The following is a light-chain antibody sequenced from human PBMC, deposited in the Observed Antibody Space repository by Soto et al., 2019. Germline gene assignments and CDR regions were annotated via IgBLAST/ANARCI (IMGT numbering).Light chain of an antibody. CDR1: QVIETY. CDR2: AXS. Sequence: DIQLTQSASSLAASVGDRIXITWLASQVIETYIHWYQEXXGKVPKXXXYAXSSLESGVPSRLSGSGSGAVVTLRISSLQPEDFATYYCQQTYSAPRAFGQGTKVDIK. CDR3: QQTYSAPRA. J-gene: IGKJ1*01. V-gene: IGKV1-39*01.